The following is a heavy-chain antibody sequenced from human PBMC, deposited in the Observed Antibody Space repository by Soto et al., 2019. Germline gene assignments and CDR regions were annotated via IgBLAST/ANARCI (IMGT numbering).Heavy chain of an antibody. V-gene: IGHV1-69*01. Sequence: QVQLVQSGAEVKKPGSSVKVSCKASGGTFSSYAISWVRQAPGQGLEWMGGIIPIPGTANYAQKFQGRVTITADEYTRTAYMELSSLRSEDTAVYYCARSQGSSTSLEIYYYYYYGMEAWGKGTTVTVSS. D-gene: IGHD2-2*01. CDR1: GGTFSSYA. J-gene: IGHJ6*04. CDR2: IIPIPGTA. CDR3: ARSQGSSTSLEIYYYYYYGMEA.